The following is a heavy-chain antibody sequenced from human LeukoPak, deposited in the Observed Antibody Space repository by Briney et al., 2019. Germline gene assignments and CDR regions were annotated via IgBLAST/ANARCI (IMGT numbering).Heavy chain of an antibody. Sequence: GGSLRLSCAASIITFSSDAMSWVRQAPGKGLEWVSSISVSGGSTYYADSVKGRFTISRDNSKNTLYLQMHNLKAEDSAVYYCARRFGVFDSWGQGTLVTVSS. J-gene: IGHJ4*02. CDR3: ARRFGVFDS. CDR1: IITFSSDA. CDR2: ISVSGGST. V-gene: IGHV3-23*01. D-gene: IGHD3-16*01.